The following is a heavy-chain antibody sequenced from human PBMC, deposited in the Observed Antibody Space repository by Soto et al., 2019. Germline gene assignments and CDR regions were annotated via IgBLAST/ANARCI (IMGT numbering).Heavy chain of an antibody. CDR3: ATQLTGDLDF. CDR1: GGTFSTSA. Sequence: QVQLVQSGAEVRKPGSSVKVSCVASGGTFSTSAMNWVRQAPGQGLEWVGGIIPVFGTPTYAQSLQGRVTMTVDVSTTTAYMELTRLRPEDTAVDYCATQLTGDLDFWGQGTLVIVSS. CDR2: IIPVFGTP. J-gene: IGHJ4*02. D-gene: IGHD7-27*01. V-gene: IGHV1-69*13.